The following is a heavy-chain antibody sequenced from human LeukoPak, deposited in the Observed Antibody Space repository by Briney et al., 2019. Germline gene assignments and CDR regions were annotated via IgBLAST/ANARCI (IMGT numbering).Heavy chain of an antibody. D-gene: IGHD2-2*01. CDR2: INSDGSST. CDR1: GFTFSSYW. Sequence: GGSLRLSCAASGFTFSSYWMHWVRQAPGKGLVWVSRINSDGSSTSYADSVKGRFTISRDNAKNTLYLQMNSLRAEDTAVYYCAKGHLTYCSSTSCYVGDWFDPWGQGTLVTVSS. J-gene: IGHJ5*02. CDR3: AKGHLTYCSSTSCYVGDWFDP. V-gene: IGHV3-74*01.